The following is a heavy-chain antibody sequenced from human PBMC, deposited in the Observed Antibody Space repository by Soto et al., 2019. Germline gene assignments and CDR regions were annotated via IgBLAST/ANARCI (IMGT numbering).Heavy chain of an antibody. CDR1: GYTFTSYG. CDR2: MNPNSGNT. CDR3: ARPVTTKPFDYYYGMDV. J-gene: IGHJ6*02. V-gene: IGHV1-8*01. Sequence: ASVKVSCKASGYTFTSYGINWVRQATGQGLEWMGWMNPNSGNTGYAQKFQGRVTMTRNTSISTAYMELSSLRSEDTAVYYCARPVTTKPFDYYYGMDVWGQGTTVTVSS. D-gene: IGHD4-17*01.